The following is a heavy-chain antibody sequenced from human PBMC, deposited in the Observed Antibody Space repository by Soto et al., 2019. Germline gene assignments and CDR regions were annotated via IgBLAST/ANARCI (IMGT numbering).Heavy chain of an antibody. CDR1: GYRLTSYV. J-gene: IGHJ4*02. Sequence: ASVKVSCTASGYRLTSYVMHWVRQAPGQRFEWMGRINPGNGNTKYPQKYQGRVTISTETSANTVYMELSSLRFEDTAVYYCAREANIAVAWAYWGQGTLVTVSS. D-gene: IGHD6-13*01. CDR3: AREANIAVAWAY. CDR2: INPGNGNT. V-gene: IGHV1-3*01.